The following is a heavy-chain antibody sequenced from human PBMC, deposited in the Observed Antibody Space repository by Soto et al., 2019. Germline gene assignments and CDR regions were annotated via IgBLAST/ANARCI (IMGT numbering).Heavy chain of an antibody. D-gene: IGHD5-12*01. J-gene: IGHJ3*02. Sequence: GASVKVSCKASGYTFTNYGISWVRQAPGQGLEWMGWISAYNGNTNYAQKLQGRVTMTTDTSTSTAYMELRSLRSDDTAVYYCARDHVIYIVATGNDAFEIWGQGTMVTVSS. CDR1: GYTFTNYG. V-gene: IGHV1-18*01. CDR3: ARDHVIYIVATGNDAFEI. CDR2: ISAYNGNT.